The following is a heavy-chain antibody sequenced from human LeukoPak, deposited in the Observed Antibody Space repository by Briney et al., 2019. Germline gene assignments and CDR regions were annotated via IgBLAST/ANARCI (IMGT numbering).Heavy chain of an antibody. D-gene: IGHD1-26*01. CDR2: IRSSSTTI. V-gene: IGHV3-48*01. CDR1: GFTFSSYN. CDR3: ARENGSGGTYTNYYFDY. Sequence: GGSLRLSCAASGFTFSSYNMNWVRQAPGKGLEWVSYIRSSSTTIYYADSVKGRFTISRDNAKNSLYLQMNSLRAEDTAVYYCARENGSGGTYTNYYFDYWGQGTLVTVSS. J-gene: IGHJ4*02.